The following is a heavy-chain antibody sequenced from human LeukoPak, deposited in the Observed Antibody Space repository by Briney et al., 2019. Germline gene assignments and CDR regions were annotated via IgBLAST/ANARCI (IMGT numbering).Heavy chain of an antibody. D-gene: IGHD4-17*01. Sequence: GGSLRLSCAASGFTFSSYGMTWVRQAPGKGLEWVSASSGSGGSTYYADSVKGRFTISRDNSRNTLYLQMNSLRAEDTPVYYCAEDSSTVTGYYYYYYMVVWGKGTTVTVSS. CDR2: SSGSGGST. V-gene: IGHV3-23*01. J-gene: IGHJ6*03. CDR3: AEDSSTVTGYYYYYYMVV. CDR1: GFTFSSYG.